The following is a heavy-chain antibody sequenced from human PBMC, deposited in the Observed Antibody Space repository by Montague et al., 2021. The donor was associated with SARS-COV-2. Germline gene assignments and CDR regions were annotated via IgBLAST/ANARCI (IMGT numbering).Heavy chain of an antibody. V-gene: IGHV4-59*01. J-gene: IGHJ5*02. CDR1: GGSLSSDY. CDR2: FYYRGST. Sequence: SETLSLTCSVPGGSLSSDYWSRIRQHPGNGLEWFGYFYYRGSTNYNPSLKSRVTLSVDTSKNQFSLKVYSVTAADTAVYYCARERQYNWFGAWGQGTLVTVSS. CDR3: ARERQYNWFGA. D-gene: IGHD1-14*01.